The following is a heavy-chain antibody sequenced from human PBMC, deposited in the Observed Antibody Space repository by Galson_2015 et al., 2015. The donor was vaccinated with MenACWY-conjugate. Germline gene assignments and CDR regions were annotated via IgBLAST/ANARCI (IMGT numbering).Heavy chain of an antibody. V-gene: IGHV3-23*01. CDR1: GFTFSNYA. CDR3: VKDKVPMARNRRDEY. D-gene: IGHD5-24*01. J-gene: IGHJ4*02. Sequence: SLRLSCAASGFTFSNYAMSWVRQAPGKGLEWVTGISGSGDITSYADSVKGRFTISRDNSKNTLYLQMNSLRAEDTAIYYCVKDKVPMARNRRDEYWGQGTLVTVSS. CDR2: ISGSGDIT.